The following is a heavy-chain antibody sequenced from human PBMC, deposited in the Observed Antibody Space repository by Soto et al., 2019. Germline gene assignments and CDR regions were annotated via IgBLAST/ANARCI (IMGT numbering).Heavy chain of an antibody. CDR3: AREDSSSWYFDY. CDR2: IYYSGST. CDR1: GGSISSYY. J-gene: IGHJ4*02. Sequence: PSETLSLTCTVSGGSISSYYWSWIRQPPGKGLEWIGYIYYSGSTNYNPSLKSRVTISVDTSKNQFSLKLSSVTAADTAVYYCAREDSSSWYFDYWGQGTLVTVS. D-gene: IGHD6-13*01. V-gene: IGHV4-59*01.